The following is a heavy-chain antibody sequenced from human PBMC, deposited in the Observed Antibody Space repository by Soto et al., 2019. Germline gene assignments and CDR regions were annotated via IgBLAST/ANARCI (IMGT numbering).Heavy chain of an antibody. J-gene: IGHJ4*02. CDR3: VRHATRVVRGFFDY. Sequence: SETLSLTCTVSGGSISSYYWSWIRQPPGKGLEWIGYIYYSGSTNYNPSLKSRVTISVDTSKNQFSLKLSSVTAADTAVYYCVRHATRVVRGFFDYWGQGTLVTVSS. V-gene: IGHV4-59*08. CDR1: GGSISSYY. CDR2: IYYSGST. D-gene: IGHD3-10*01.